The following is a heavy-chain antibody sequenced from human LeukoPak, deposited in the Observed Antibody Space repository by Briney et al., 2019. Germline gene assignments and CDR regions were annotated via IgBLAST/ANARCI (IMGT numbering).Heavy chain of an antibody. V-gene: IGHV3-23*01. D-gene: IGHD2-15*01. CDR2: ISGSGGST. CDR3: AKVKCSGGSCYSPAFDY. Sequence: WGSLTLHCAAFGCTYKRYALNWDPQAPGKGLEGVSAISGSGGSTYYADPVKGRFTISRDNSKNTLYLQMNSLRAEDTAVYYCAKVKCSGGSCYSPAFDYWGQGTLVTVSS. CDR1: GCTYKRYA. J-gene: IGHJ4*02.